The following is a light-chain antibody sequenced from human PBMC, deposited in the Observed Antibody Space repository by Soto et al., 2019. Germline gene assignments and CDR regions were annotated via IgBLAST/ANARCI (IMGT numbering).Light chain of an antibody. J-gene: IGKJ3*01. CDR1: QSISSW. CDR3: QQYNSYST. V-gene: IGKV1-5*03. Sequence: DIQMTQAPSTLCASVGDRVTITCRASQSISSWLAWYQQKPGKAPKLLIYKASSLESGVPSRFSGSGSGTEFTLTISSLQPDDFATYYCQQYNSYSTFGPGTKVDIK. CDR2: KAS.